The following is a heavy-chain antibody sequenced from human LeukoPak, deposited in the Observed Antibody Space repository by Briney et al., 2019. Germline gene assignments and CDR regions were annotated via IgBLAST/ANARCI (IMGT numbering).Heavy chain of an antibody. CDR2: IYFSGST. J-gene: IGHJ5*02. CDR1: GGSISSFY. CDR3: ARDLGYYTPPRGESNWFDP. Sequence: SETLSLTCTVSGGSISSFYWSWFYWSWIRQPPGKGLEWIGYIYFSGSTNYNPSLKSRVTISVDTSKNQFSLKLSSVTAADTAVYYCARDLGYYTPPRGESNWFDPWGQGTLVTVSS. V-gene: IGHV4-59*12. D-gene: IGHD1-26*01.